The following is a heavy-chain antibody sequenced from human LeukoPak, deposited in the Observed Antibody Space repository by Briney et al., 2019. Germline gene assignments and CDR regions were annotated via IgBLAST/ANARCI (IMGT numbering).Heavy chain of an antibody. J-gene: IGHJ6*03. CDR3: ARDPMVRGFGKYYYYMDV. D-gene: IGHD3-10*01. CDR1: GFAVSHNS. V-gene: IGHV3-53*01. Sequence: GGSLRLSCAASGFAVSHNSMNWVRQAPGKGLEWVSVIESGGSTYYAGSVKGRFTISRDYLKNTLYLQMNNVTSEDTAVYYCARDPMVRGFGKYYYYMDVWGKGTTVTVSS. CDR2: IESGGST.